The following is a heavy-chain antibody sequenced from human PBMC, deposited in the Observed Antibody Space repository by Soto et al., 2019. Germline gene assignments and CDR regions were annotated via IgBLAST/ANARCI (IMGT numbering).Heavy chain of an antibody. Sequence: QVQLVQSGSEVKKPGASVNVSCKASGYTFTSYGISWVRQAPGQGLEWMGWISLYNGNIRYAPKCQGRVTMTADTSTDTVYMELKGLRSDDTAVYYCGSIVPAAIGRFDPWGQGTGVTVS. CDR1: GYTFTSYG. CDR3: GSIVPAAIGRFDP. V-gene: IGHV1-18*01. D-gene: IGHD1-26*01. CDR2: ISLYNGNI. J-gene: IGHJ5*02.